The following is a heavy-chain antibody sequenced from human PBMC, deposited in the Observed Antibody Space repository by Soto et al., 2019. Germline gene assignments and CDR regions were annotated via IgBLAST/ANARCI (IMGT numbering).Heavy chain of an antibody. CDR1: GGSISSYY. D-gene: IGHD5-18*01. Sequence: SETLSLTCPVSGGSISSYYWSWIRQPPGKGLEWIGYIYYSGSTNYNPSLKSRVTISVDTSKNQFSLKLSSVTAADTAVYYCARFGKYSYGYYYYGMDVWGQGTTVTVSS. CDR3: ARFGKYSYGYYYYGMDV. CDR2: IYYSGST. V-gene: IGHV4-59*08. J-gene: IGHJ6*02.